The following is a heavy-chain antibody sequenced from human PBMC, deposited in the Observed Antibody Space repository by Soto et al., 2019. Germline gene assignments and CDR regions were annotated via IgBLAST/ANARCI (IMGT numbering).Heavy chain of an antibody. Sequence: SETRSLTCTVTGDSISSRRYYWGWIRRPPGKGLEWIGSIYYRGSTNNNPSLKSRVTISVDKSKNQLSLKLTSVTAADTAVYYCASSVDTAKYDYWGQGTLVTVSS. CDR3: ASSVDTAKYDY. D-gene: IGHD5-18*01. V-gene: IGHV4-39*07. CDR2: IYYRGST. CDR1: GDSISSRRYY. J-gene: IGHJ4*02.